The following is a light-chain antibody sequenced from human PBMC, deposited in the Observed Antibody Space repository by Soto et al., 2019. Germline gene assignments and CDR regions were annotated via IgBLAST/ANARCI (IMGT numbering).Light chain of an antibody. CDR2: EVS. J-gene: IGLJ1*01. CDR1: SSDIGGYNY. V-gene: IGLV2-8*01. Sequence: QSVLTQPPSASGSPGQSVTISCTGTSSDIGGYNYVSWNQQHPGKAPKLMIYEVSKRPSGVPARFSASKSGSTASLTVSGLQPEDEADYYCSSYAASNDLGVFGTGTKVTVL. CDR3: SSYAASNDLGV.